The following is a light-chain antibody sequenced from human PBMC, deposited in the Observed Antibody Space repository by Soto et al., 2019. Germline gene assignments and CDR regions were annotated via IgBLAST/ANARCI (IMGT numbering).Light chain of an antibody. CDR2: GAS. V-gene: IGKV3-15*01. Sequence: EIVLTQSPATLSVSPGERATLSYRASQSINSNLTWYQQKPGQSPRLLIYGASTRAAGIPARFSGSGSGTDFTLTISSLQSEDFAVYFCQQYNNWPPLFTFGPGTKVDIK. J-gene: IGKJ3*01. CDR1: QSINSN. CDR3: QQYNNWPPLFT.